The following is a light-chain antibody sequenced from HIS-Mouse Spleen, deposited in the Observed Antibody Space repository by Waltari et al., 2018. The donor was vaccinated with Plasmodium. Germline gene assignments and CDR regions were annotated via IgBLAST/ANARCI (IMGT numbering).Light chain of an antibody. CDR2: EDS. CDR1: ALPNNY. CDR3: YSTDSSGNHRV. Sequence: SYELTQPPSVSVSPGQTARINCLGDALPNNYASWYQQKSGKAPVLVIYEDSKRPSGIPERFSGSSSGTMATLTISGAQVEDEADYYCYSTDSSGNHRVFGGGTKLTVL. V-gene: IGLV3-10*01. J-gene: IGLJ3*02.